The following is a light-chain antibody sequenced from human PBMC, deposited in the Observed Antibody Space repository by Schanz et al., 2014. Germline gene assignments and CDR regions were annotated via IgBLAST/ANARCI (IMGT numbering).Light chain of an antibody. CDR1: SSDVGSYNL. Sequence: QSALTQPASVSGSPGQSITISCTGTSSDVGSYNLVSWYQQHPGKAPKLMTYDVSNRPSGVSNRFSASKSDNTATLTISGLQAEDEADYYCSSYTSSSTPYVFATGTKLTVL. CDR3: SSYTSSSTPYV. V-gene: IGLV2-14*02. J-gene: IGLJ1*01. CDR2: DVS.